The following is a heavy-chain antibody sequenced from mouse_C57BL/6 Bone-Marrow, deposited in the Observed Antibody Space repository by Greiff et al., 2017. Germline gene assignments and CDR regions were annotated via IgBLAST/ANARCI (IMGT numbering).Heavy chain of an antibody. CDR2: IYPGDGDT. CDR3: AREEVYYGISYDWYFDV. CDR1: GYAFSSSW. D-gene: IGHD1-1*01. V-gene: IGHV1-82*01. Sequence: QVQLQQSGPELVKPGASVKISCKASGYAFSSSWMNWVKQRPGKGLEWIGRIYPGDGDTNYNGKFKGKATLTADKSSSTAYMQLSSLTSEDSAVYFCAREEVYYGISYDWYFDVWGTGTTVTVSS. J-gene: IGHJ1*03.